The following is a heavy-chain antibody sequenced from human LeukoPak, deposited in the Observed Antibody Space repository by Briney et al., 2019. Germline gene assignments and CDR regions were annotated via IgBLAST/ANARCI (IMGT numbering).Heavy chain of an antibody. J-gene: IGHJ4*02. D-gene: IGHD2-2*01. CDR1: GGTFSSYA. Sequence: SVKVSCKASGGTFSSYAISWVRQAPGQGLEWMGGIIPIFGTANYAQKFQGRVTITADESTSTAYMELSSLRSEDTAVYYCARTTLMGCSSTSCYGADWGQGTLVTVSS. CDR3: ARTTLMGCSSTSCYGAD. CDR2: IIPIFGTA. V-gene: IGHV1-69*13.